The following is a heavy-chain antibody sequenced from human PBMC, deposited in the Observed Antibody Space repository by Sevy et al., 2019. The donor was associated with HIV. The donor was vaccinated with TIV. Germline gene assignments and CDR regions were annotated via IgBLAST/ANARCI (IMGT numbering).Heavy chain of an antibody. CDR3: ARTGITMVRGVIIPDDYCYGTDV. Sequence: GGSLRLSCTASGFTFSSYAMHWVRQAPGKGLEWVAVISYDGSDKYYADSVKGRFTISRENSKNTLYLQMNSLRAEDTGVYYCARTGITMVRGVIIPDDYCYGTDVWGQGTTVTVSS. D-gene: IGHD3-10*01. J-gene: IGHJ6*02. CDR2: ISYDGSDK. V-gene: IGHV3-30*04. CDR1: GFTFSSYA.